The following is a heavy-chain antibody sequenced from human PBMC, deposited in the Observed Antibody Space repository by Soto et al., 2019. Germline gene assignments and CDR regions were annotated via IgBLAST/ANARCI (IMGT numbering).Heavy chain of an antibody. CDR3: AREVVIFGVVYNGMDV. CDR2: IYYSGST. D-gene: IGHD3-3*02. Sequence: SETLSLTCTVSGGSISSGDYYWSWIRQPPGKGLEWIGYIYYSGSTYYNPSLKSRVTISVDTSKNQFSLKLSSVTAADTAVYYCAREVVIFGVVYNGMDVWGQGTTVTVSS. CDR1: GGSISSGDYY. V-gene: IGHV4-30-4*01. J-gene: IGHJ6*02.